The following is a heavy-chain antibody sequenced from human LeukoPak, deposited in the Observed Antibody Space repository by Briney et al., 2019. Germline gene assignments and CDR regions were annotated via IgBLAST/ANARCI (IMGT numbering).Heavy chain of an antibody. Sequence: PGGSLRLSCAASGFTFSSYWMHWVRQAPGKGLVWVSRINGEAITTSYADSVKGRLTISRDNAKNTLYLQMNSLRAEDKAVYYCSRSGYSSGWYYFHYWGQGTLVSVS. D-gene: IGHD6-19*01. CDR3: SRSGYSSGWYYFHY. CDR1: GFTFSSYW. J-gene: IGHJ4*02. V-gene: IGHV3-74*01. CDR2: INGEAITT.